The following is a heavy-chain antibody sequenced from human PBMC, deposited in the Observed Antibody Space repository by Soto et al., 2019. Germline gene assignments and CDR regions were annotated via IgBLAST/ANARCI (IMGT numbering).Heavy chain of an antibody. V-gene: IGHV1-69*01. D-gene: IGHD6-19*01. CDR2: IIPVFGIV. Sequence: QVHLLLQSGAEVKKPGSSVKVSCKASGGNPRNSAISWVRQAPAQGLEWMGGIIPVFGIVSYAQNFQGRFTITADESTSTAYVELSRLRSEDTVVYFWSGGRIVVAGSSAYYGMDVGGKGPTVTVSS. J-gene: IGHJ6*04. CDR1: GGNPRNSA. CDR3: SGGRIVVAGSSAYYGMDV.